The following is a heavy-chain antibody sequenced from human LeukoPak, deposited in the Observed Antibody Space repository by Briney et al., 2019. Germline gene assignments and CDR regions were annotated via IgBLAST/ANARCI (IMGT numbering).Heavy chain of an antibody. J-gene: IGHJ4*02. CDR3: AKDSGTGGLDY. Sequence: GRSLRLSCAASGFTFSSYGMHGVRQAPGTGLEWVAVISYDGSNKYYADSVKGRFTISRDNSKNTLYLQMNSLRAEDTAVYYCAKDSGTGGLDYWGQGTLVTVSS. CDR1: GFTFSSYG. V-gene: IGHV3-30*18. CDR2: ISYDGSNK. D-gene: IGHD1-1*01.